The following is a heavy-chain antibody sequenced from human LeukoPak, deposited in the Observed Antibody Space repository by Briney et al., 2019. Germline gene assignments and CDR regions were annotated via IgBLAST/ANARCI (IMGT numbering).Heavy chain of an antibody. J-gene: IGHJ6*03. CDR3: ARGPPRGKYYYMDV. CDR2: IGTASDT. D-gene: IGHD1-1*01. Sequence: AGGSLRLSCAASRFTFSSFDMHWVRQPTGQGLEWVSTIGTASDTYYPGSVEGRFTLSRDNAKNSLYLQMNSLTAGDTAVYYCARGPPRGKYYYMDVWGKGTTVTVSS. V-gene: IGHV3-13*01. CDR1: RFTFSSFD.